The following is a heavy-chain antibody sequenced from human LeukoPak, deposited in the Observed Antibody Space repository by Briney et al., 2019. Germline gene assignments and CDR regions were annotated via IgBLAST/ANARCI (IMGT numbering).Heavy chain of an antibody. CDR3: ARDLGYGSGSFFDY. V-gene: IGHV3-7*01. D-gene: IGHD3-10*01. Sequence: GGSLRLSCAASGFTFSSYWMSWVRQAPGKGLEWVANIKQDGSEKYYVDSVKGRFTISRDNAKNSLYLQMNSLRVEDTAVYYCARDLGYGSGSFFDYWGQGTLVTVSS. CDR2: IKQDGSEK. J-gene: IGHJ4*02. CDR1: GFTFSSYW.